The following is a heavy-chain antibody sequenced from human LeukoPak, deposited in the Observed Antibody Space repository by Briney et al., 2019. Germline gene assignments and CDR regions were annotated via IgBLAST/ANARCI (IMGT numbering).Heavy chain of an antibody. CDR2: ISSSSSYI. CDR3: ARDPRIVGATHFDY. D-gene: IGHD1-26*01. CDR1: GFPFSSYW. J-gene: IGHJ4*02. Sequence: GGSLRLSCVASGFPFSSYWMTWVRQAPGKGLEWVSSISSSSSYIYYADSVKGRFTISRDNAKNSLYLQMNSLRAEDTAVYYCARDPRIVGATHFDYWGQGTLVTVSS. V-gene: IGHV3-21*01.